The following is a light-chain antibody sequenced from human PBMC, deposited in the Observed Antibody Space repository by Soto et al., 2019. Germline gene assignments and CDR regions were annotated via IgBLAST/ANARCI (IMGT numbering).Light chain of an antibody. CDR3: QQYNSYSRT. J-gene: IGKJ1*01. CDR2: KAS. V-gene: IGKV1-5*03. CDR1: QSISSW. Sequence: DIQMTQSPSTLSASVGDRVTLTCRASQSISSWLAWYQQKPGKAPKLLIYKASNLKSGVPSRFSGSGSGTEFTLTISSLQPDDFATYYCQQYNSYSRTFGQGTKVDIK.